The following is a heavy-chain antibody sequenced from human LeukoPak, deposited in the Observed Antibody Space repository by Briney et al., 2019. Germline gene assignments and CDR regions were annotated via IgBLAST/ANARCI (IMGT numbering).Heavy chain of an antibody. Sequence: GGSLRLSCVANEFTISDYRMHWVRQVQGKGLVWVSGIKNDGITSYYADSVRGRFTISRDNAKNTLSLQMDSLTLEDTAVYYCTRALHTAMVTTGYAFDLWGQGTLVTVSS. CDR2: IKNDGITS. CDR1: EFTISDYR. D-gene: IGHD5-18*01. J-gene: IGHJ3*01. CDR3: TRALHTAMVTTGYAFDL. V-gene: IGHV3-74*01.